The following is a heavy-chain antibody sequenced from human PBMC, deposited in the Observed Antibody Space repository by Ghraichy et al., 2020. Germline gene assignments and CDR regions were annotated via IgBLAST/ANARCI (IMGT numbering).Heavy chain of an antibody. CDR2: INHSGST. D-gene: IGHD3-10*01. CDR1: GGSFSGYY. CDR3: ARLPGSGMDV. Sequence: SETLSLTCAVYGGSFSGYYWSWIRHPPGKGLEWIGEINHSGSTNYNPSLKSRVTISVDTSKNQFSLKLSSVTAADTAVYYCARLPGSGMDVWGQGTTVTVSS. J-gene: IGHJ6*02. V-gene: IGHV4-34*01.